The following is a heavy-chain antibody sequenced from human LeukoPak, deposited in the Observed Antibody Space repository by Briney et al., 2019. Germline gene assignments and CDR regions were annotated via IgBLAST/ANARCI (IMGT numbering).Heavy chain of an antibody. J-gene: IGHJ4*02. D-gene: IGHD5-18*01. CDR2: INPSGGST. Sequence: GESLKISCKGSGYTFTSYYMHWVRQAPGQGLEWMGIINPSGGSTSYAQKFQGRVTMTRDTSISTAYMELSRLRSDDTAVYYCAREHGGYSYDGFDYWGQGTLVTVSS. V-gene: IGHV1-46*01. CDR1: GYTFTSYY. CDR3: AREHGGYSYDGFDY.